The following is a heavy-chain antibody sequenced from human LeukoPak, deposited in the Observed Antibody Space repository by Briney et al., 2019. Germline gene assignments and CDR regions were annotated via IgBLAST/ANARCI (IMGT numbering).Heavy chain of an antibody. J-gene: IGHJ4*02. V-gene: IGHV4-59*01. Sequence: PSETLSLTCTVTGGSIRSYYWSWIRQPPGKGPEWIGYIYYTGSTNYNPSLKSRVTISVDTSKNQFSLKLSSVTAADTAVYYCARQQLSQLYYFDNWGQGTLVTVSS. CDR3: ARQQLSQLYYFDN. D-gene: IGHD6-13*01. CDR2: IYYTGST. CDR1: GGSIRSYY.